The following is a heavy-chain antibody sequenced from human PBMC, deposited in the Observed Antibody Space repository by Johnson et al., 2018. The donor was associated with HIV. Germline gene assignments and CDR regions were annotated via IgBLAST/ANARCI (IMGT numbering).Heavy chain of an antibody. Sequence: QVQLVESGGGVVQPGGSLRLSCAASGFTFSSYAMHWVRQAPGKGLAWVAVISYDGSNKYYADSVKGRFTISRDNSKNTLYLQMNSLRAEDTAVYYCAREGTLGAFDIWGQGTMVTVSS. V-gene: IGHV3-30-3*01. CDR2: ISYDGSNK. J-gene: IGHJ3*02. CDR1: GFTFSSYA. CDR3: AREGTLGAFDI. D-gene: IGHD1-1*01.